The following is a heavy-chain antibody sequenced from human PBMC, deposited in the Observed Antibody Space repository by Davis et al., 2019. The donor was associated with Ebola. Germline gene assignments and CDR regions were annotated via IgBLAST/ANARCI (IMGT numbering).Heavy chain of an antibody. D-gene: IGHD3-22*01. CDR2: ISYDGSNK. J-gene: IGHJ3*02. V-gene: IGHV3-30-3*01. Sequence: GESLKISCAASGFTFSSYAMHWVRQAPGKGLEWVAVISYDGSNKYYADSVKGRFTISRDNSKNTLYLQMNSLRAEDTAVYYCARGSITMIVVRRCAFDIWGQGTMVTVSS. CDR1: GFTFSSYA. CDR3: ARGSITMIVVRRCAFDI.